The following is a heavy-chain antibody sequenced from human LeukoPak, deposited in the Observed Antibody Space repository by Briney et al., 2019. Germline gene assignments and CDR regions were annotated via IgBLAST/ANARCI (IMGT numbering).Heavy chain of an antibody. CDR2: IYSGGST. J-gene: IGHJ3*02. CDR3: ARGMAGNDAFDI. D-gene: IGHD6-19*01. CDR1: GFTFSSNY. V-gene: IGHV3-53*01. Sequence: GGSLRLSCAASGFTFSSNYMSWVRQAPGKGLEWVSVIYSGGSTYYADSVKGRFTISRDNSKNTLYLQMNSLRAEDTAVYYCARGMAGNDAFDIWGQGTMVTVSS.